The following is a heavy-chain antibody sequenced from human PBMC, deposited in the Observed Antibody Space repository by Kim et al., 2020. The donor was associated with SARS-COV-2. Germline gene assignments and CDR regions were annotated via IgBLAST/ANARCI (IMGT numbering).Heavy chain of an antibody. D-gene: IGHD3-9*01. Sequence: SETLSLTCTVSGGSITSSGYLWAWIRQSQGMGLEWLASVSYSGGTYYNPSLKSRGTISKDTSKNQLSLKLSSVTAADTAVYYCARYSVSDWSLRHWGQGT. CDR2: VSYSGGT. V-gene: IGHV4-39*07. J-gene: IGHJ4*02. CDR3: ARYSVSDWSLRH. CDR1: GGSITSSGYL.